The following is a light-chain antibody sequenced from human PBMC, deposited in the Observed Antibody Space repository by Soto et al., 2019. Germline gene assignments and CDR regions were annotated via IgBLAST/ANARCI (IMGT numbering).Light chain of an antibody. CDR1: SSNIGNNY. CDR2: ENN. V-gene: IGLV1-51*02. CDR3: GTWDSSLSVGNV. Sequence: QSVLTRPPSVSAAPGQKVTISCSGSSSNIGNNYVSWYQQLPGTAPKLLIYENNKRPSGIPDRFSGSKSGTSATLGITGLQTGDEADYYCGTWDSSLSVGNVFGTGTKVTVL. J-gene: IGLJ1*01.